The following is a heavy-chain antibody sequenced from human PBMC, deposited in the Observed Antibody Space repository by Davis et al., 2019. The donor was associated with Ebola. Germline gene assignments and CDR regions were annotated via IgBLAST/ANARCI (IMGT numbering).Heavy chain of an antibody. J-gene: IGHJ5*02. V-gene: IGHV1-18*01. CDR1: GYTFTSYV. Sequence: AASVKVSCKASGYTFTSYVISWVRQAPGQGLEWMGWFSAYNGNTNYAQKLQGRVTMTTDTSTSTAYMELRSLRSDDTAVYYCAREGGTTTRRYWFDPWGQGTLVTVSS. CDR2: FSAYNGNT. D-gene: IGHD1-7*01. CDR3: AREGGTTTRRYWFDP.